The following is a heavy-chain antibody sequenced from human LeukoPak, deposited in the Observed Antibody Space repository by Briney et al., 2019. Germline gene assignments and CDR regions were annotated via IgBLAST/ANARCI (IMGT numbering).Heavy chain of an antibody. D-gene: IGHD4-17*01. J-gene: IGHJ3*02. Sequence: SETLSLTCAVSGGSISSGGYSWSWIRQPPGKGLEWIGYIYHSGSTYYNPSLKSRVTISVDRSKNQFSLKLSSVTAADTAVYYCASYGDQIRGAFDIWGQGTVVTVSS. CDR3: ASYGDQIRGAFDI. CDR1: GGSISSGGYS. CDR2: IYHSGST. V-gene: IGHV4-30-2*01.